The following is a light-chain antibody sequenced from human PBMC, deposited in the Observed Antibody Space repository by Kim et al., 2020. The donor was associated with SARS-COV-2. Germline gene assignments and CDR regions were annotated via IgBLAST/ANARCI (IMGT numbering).Light chain of an antibody. V-gene: IGLV2-8*01. CDR2: EVS. Sequence: QSALTQPPSASGSPGQSVTISCTGASTDIGDYNHVSWYQQHPGTAPKLMIYEVSKRPSGVPDRFSGSKSGNTASLTVSGLQTEDEADYYCSSYGDISGLVFGGGTQLTVL. CDR1: STDIGDYNH. CDR3: SSYGDISGLV. J-gene: IGLJ2*01.